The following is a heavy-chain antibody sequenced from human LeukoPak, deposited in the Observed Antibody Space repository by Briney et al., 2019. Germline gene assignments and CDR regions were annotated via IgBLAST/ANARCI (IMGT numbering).Heavy chain of an antibody. CDR2: IYYSGST. D-gene: IGHD2-2*01. V-gene: IGHV4-59*08. J-gene: IGHJ3*02. Sequence: PSETLSLTCNVSGGSISSYYWSWIRQPPGKGLEWIAYIYYSGSTNYNPSLQSRVTISGDTSKNQFSLKLSSVTAADTAVYYCARHIRQRAFDIWGQGTMVTVSS. CDR1: GGSISSYY. CDR3: ARHIRQRAFDI.